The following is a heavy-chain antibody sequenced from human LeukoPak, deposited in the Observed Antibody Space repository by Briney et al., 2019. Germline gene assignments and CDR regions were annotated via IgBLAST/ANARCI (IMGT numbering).Heavy chain of an antibody. Sequence: GGSLRLSCAASGFTFSSYAMHWVRQAPGKGLEWVAVISYDGSNKYYADSVKGRFTISRDNSKNTLYLQMNSLRAGDTAVYYCARSVATNADYWGQGTLVTVSS. J-gene: IGHJ4*02. V-gene: IGHV3-30*04. D-gene: IGHD5-12*01. CDR1: GFTFSSYA. CDR3: ARSVATNADY. CDR2: ISYDGSNK.